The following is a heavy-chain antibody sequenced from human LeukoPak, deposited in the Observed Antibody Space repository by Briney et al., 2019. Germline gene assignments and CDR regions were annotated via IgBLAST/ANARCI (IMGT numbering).Heavy chain of an antibody. J-gene: IGHJ6*02. CDR1: GCSFTSYV. V-gene: IGHV1-18*01. CDR3: ARGASSGMDV. Sequence: AVQVSCKASGCSFTSYVIRGVRPPPGQGLDCVGWISAYNGNYNGNTIYAQKLQGRVTMTTDTSTSTAYMELRSLRSDDTAVYYCARGASSGMDVWGQGTTVTVSS. CDR2: ISAYNGNYNGNT.